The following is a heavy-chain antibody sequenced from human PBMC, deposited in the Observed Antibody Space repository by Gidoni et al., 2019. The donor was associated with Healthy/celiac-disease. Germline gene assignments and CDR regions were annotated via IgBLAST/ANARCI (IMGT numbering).Heavy chain of an antibody. CDR3: AVTSSRDPDY. D-gene: IGHD6-13*01. J-gene: IGHJ4*02. CDR2: IYYSGST. V-gene: IGHV4-39*01. CDR1: GGSISSSSYY. Sequence: QLQLQESGPGLVKPSETLSLTCTVSGGSISSSSYYWGWVRQPPGKGLEWIGSIYYSGSTYYNPSLKSRVTISVDTSKNQFSLKLSSVTAADTAVYYCAVTSSRDPDYWGQGTLVTVSS.